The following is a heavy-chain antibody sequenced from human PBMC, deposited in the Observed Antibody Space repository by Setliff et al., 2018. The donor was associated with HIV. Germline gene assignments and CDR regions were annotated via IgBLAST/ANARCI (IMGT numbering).Heavy chain of an antibody. D-gene: IGHD3-3*01. CDR3: ARSGGGYYTKNINWFDP. CDR2: IIPIFGSA. J-gene: IGHJ5*02. Sequence: SVKVSCKAPGGTFSSYAITWVRQAPGQGLEWMGRIIPIFGSANYAQKLQGRVTITADKSTSTAYMELSSLRSEDTAVYYCARSGGGYYTKNINWFDPWGQGTLVTVTS. V-gene: IGHV1-69*06. CDR1: GGTFSSYA.